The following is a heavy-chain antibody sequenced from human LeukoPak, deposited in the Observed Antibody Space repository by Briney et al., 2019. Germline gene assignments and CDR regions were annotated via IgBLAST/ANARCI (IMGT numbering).Heavy chain of an antibody. CDR2: IYTSGST. Sequence: PSETLSLTCTVSGGSISSYYWSWIRQPAGKGLEWIGRIYTSGSTNYNPSLKSRVTMSVDTSKNQFSLKLSSVTAADTAVYYCARMGYCSSTSCPKSSPYYYYMDVWGKGTTVTVSS. J-gene: IGHJ6*03. CDR1: GGSISSYY. CDR3: ARMGYCSSTSCPKSSPYYYYMDV. D-gene: IGHD2-2*01. V-gene: IGHV4-4*07.